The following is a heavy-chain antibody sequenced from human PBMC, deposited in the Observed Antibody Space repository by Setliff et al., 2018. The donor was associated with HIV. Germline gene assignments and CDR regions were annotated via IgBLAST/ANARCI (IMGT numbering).Heavy chain of an antibody. J-gene: IGHJ5*01. CDR1: GYTFTSYD. CDR3: ARRGVPQQIDLDS. Sequence: ASVKVSCKASGYTFTSYDINWVRQATGQGLEWMGWMNPNGGNTGYAQKFQGRVTMTRDTSTSTVYMELSSLRSEDTAMCYCARRGVPQQIDLDSWGHGTLVTVSS. V-gene: IGHV1-8*02. CDR2: MNPNGGNT. D-gene: IGHD3-10*01.